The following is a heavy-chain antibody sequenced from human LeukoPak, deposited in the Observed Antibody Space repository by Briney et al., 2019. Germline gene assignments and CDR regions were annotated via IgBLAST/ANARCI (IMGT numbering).Heavy chain of an antibody. J-gene: IGHJ4*02. CDR1: GFTFSSYW. D-gene: IGHD2-2*01. CDR2: INSDGSIT. CDR3: ASSTQISKYADY. V-gene: IGHV3-74*01. Sequence: GGSLRLSCAASGFTFSSYWMHWVRQAPGKGPVWVSRINSDGSITTCADSVRGRFTISRDNAKSTLYMQMNSLRAEDTAVYYCASSTQISKYADYWGQGALVTVSS.